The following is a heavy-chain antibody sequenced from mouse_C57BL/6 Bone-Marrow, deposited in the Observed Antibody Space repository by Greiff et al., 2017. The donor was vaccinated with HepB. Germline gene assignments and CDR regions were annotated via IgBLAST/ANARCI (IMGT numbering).Heavy chain of an antibody. D-gene: IGHD2-4*01. V-gene: IGHV6-3*01. CDR3: TDDYENWYFDV. Sequence: EVKLEESGGGLVQPGGSMKLSCVASGFTFSNYWMNWVRQSPEKGLEWVAQIRLKSDNYATHYAESVKGRFTISRDDSKSSVYLQMNNLRAEDTGIYYCTDDYENWYFDVWGTGTTVTVSS. J-gene: IGHJ1*03. CDR2: IRLKSDNYAT. CDR1: GFTFSNYW.